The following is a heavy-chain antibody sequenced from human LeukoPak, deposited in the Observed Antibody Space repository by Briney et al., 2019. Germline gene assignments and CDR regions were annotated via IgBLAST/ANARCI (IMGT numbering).Heavy chain of an antibody. CDR3: ARGYDILTGLFDY. Sequence: PSDTLSLTCTVSGGSISSGDYYWSWIRQPPGKGLEWIGYIYYSGSTYYNPSLKSRVTISVDTSKNQFSLKLSSVTAADTAVYYCARGYDILTGLFDYWGQGTLVTVSS. CDR1: GGSISSGDYY. CDR2: IYYSGST. J-gene: IGHJ4*02. V-gene: IGHV4-30-4*02. D-gene: IGHD3-9*01.